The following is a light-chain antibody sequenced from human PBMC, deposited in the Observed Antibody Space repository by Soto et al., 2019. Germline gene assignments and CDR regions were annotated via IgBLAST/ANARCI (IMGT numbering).Light chain of an antibody. J-gene: IGKJ1*01. V-gene: IGKV3-20*01. Sequence: EIVLTQSPGTLSLSPGERATLSCRASQTVLNNYLTWYQQKPGQAPRRLIFGASIRATGIPDRFSGGGSGTDFTLTISRLEPEDFAVYYCQQYGSSPTTFGQGTKVDI. CDR3: QQYGSSPTT. CDR1: QTVLNNY. CDR2: GAS.